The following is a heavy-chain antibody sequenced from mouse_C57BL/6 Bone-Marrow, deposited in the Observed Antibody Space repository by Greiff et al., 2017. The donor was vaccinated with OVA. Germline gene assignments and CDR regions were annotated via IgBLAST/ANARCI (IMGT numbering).Heavy chain of an antibody. CDR1: GYTFTDHY. V-gene: IGHV1-76*01. D-gene: IGHD2-3*01. J-gene: IGHJ2*01. CDR3: ARDDGYFFEY. Sequence: QVQLQQSGAEVVRPGASVELSCKASGYTFTDHYINWVKQRPGQGLEWIARIYPGSGNTYYNEKFKGKATLTAEKSSNTAYMQLSSLTSEDSAVYFCARDDGYFFEYWGQGTTLTVSS. CDR2: IYPGSGNT.